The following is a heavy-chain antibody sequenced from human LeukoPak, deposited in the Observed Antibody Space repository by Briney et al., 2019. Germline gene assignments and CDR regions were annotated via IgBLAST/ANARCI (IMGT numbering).Heavy chain of an antibody. CDR3: ARASDAGTTGSKVFDY. CDR1: GYTFTGYY. D-gene: IGHD1-1*01. CDR2: INAGNGNT. J-gene: IGHJ4*02. V-gene: IGHV1-3*03. Sequence: ASVKVSCKASGYTFTGYYMHWVRQAPGQGLEWMGWINAGNGNTKYSQEFQGRVTITRDTSASTAYMELSSLRSEDMAVYYCARASDAGTTGSKVFDYWGQGTLVTVSS.